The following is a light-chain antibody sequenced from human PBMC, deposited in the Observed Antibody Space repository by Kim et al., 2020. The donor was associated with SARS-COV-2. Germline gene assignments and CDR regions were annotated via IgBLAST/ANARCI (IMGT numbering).Light chain of an antibody. CDR2: GAS. V-gene: IGKV3-20*01. CDR1: QSVSSSY. CDR3: EQYGSSSLT. J-gene: IGKJ4*01. Sequence: EIVLTQSPGTLSLSPGERATLSCRASQSVSSSYLAWYQQKPGQAPRLLIYGASSRATGIPDRFSGSGSGTDSTLTISRLEPEDFAVYYCEQYGSSSLTFGGGTRVDIK.